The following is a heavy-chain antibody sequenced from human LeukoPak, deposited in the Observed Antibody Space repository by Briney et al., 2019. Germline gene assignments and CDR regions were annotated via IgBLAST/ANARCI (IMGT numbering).Heavy chain of an antibody. Sequence: SETLSLTCTVSGGSISSYYWSWIRQPPGKGLEWIGYIYYSGSTNYNPSLKSRVTISVDTSKNQFSLKLSSVTAADTAVYYCARGSSSWYNWNNAFFNYWGQGTLVTVSS. D-gene: IGHD1/OR15-1a*01. V-gene: IGHV4-59*12. J-gene: IGHJ4*02. CDR1: GGSISSYY. CDR2: IYYSGST. CDR3: ARGSSSWYNWNNAFFNY.